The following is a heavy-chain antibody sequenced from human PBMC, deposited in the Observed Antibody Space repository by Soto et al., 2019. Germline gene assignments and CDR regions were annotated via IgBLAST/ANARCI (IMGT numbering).Heavy chain of an antibody. CDR1: GFTFSSYA. V-gene: IGHV3-23*01. D-gene: IGHD3-10*01. CDR3: AKGRGQNSNFDY. J-gene: IGHJ4*02. CDR2: SSGSGGTA. Sequence: EVQLLESGGGSVQPGGSLRLSCAASGFTFSSYAMHWVRRPPGKGLEWVSSSSGSGGTAYYADSVKGRFSISRDSLVNTLYLQMNSLRAEDTAVYYCAKGRGQNSNFDYWGQGTLVTVSP.